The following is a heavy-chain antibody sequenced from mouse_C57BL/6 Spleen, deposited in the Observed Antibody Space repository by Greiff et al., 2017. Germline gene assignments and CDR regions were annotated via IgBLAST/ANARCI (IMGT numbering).Heavy chain of an antibody. V-gene: IGHV1-64*01. Sequence: QVQLQQPGAELVKPGASVKLSCKASGYTFTSYWMNWVKQRPGQGLEWIGMIHPNSGSTNYNEKFKGKATLTVDKASSTAYMQLSILSSGDSAVYYCAPWGSRAYWGQGTLVTVSA. CDR2: IHPNSGST. J-gene: IGHJ3*01. CDR3: APWGSRAY. CDR1: GYTFTSYW.